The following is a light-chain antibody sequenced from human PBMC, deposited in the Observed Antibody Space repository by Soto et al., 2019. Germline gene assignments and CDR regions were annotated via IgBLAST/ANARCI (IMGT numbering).Light chain of an antibody. V-gene: IGLV2-14*01. CDR2: EVI. J-gene: IGLJ2*01. CDR1: SSDVGNFNY. CDR3: SSYTGSSTLV. Sequence: QSALTQPASVSGSSGQSITISCAGTSSDVGNFNYVSWYQQHPGKAPKLLIYEVINRPSGVSNRFSGSKSGNTASLSISGLQAEDEADYYCSSYTGSSTLVFGGGTKVTVL.